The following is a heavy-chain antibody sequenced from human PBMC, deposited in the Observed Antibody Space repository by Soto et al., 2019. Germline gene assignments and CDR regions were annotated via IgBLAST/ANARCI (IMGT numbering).Heavy chain of an antibody. Sequence: GASVKVSCKASGYTFTSYGISWVRQAPGQGLEWMGWINPFDGSRMFAQSFQGRVTMTRDTSTSPVYMEVSSLRSEETAGYYCSIVDPGQTTPFDLWCQGTLVTFSS. J-gene: IGHJ4*02. D-gene: IGHD1-7*01. CDR3: SIVDPGQTTPFDL. CDR2: INPFDGSR. CDR1: GYTFTSYG. V-gene: IGHV1-18*01.